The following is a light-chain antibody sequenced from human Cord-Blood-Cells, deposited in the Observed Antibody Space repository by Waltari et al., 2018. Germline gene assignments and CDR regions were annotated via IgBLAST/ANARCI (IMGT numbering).Light chain of an antibody. J-gene: IGLJ3*02. CDR2: KDS. CDR3: QSADSSGTYQV. V-gene: IGLV3-25*02. CDR1: ALPKQY. Sequence: TQPPSVSVSPGQTARITCSGDALPKQYAYWYQQKPGQAPVLVIYKDSERPSGIPERFSGSSSGTTVTLTISGVQAEDEADYYCQSADSSGTYQVFGGGTKLTVL.